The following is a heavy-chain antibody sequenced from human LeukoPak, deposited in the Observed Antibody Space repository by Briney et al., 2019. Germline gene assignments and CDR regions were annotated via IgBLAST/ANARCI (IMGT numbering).Heavy chain of an antibody. CDR1: GGSFSGYY. V-gene: IGHV4-34*01. D-gene: IGHD3-16*02. CDR2: INHSGST. Sequence: SETLSLTCAVYGGSFSGYYWSWIRQPPGKGLEWTGEINHSGSTNYNPSLKSRVTISVDTSKNQFSLKLSSVTAADTAVYYCARGYDYVWGSYRYYYYGMDVWGQGTTVTVSS. J-gene: IGHJ6*02. CDR3: ARGYDYVWGSYRYYYYGMDV.